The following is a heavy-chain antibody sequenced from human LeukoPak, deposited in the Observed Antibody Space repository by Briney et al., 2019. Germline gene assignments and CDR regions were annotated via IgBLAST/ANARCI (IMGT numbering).Heavy chain of an antibody. CDR2: ISSSNSTI. D-gene: IGHD4-23*01. CDR1: GFTFSSYS. Sequence: GGSLSRSGAASGFTFSSYSMNWVRQAPGKGLECVSYISSSNSTIYYADSVKGRFTISRDNAKNSLYLQMNSLRDEDTAVYYCARDFPRYGGNSAFDVWGQGTMVTVSS. CDR3: ARDFPRYGGNSAFDV. J-gene: IGHJ3*01. V-gene: IGHV3-48*02.